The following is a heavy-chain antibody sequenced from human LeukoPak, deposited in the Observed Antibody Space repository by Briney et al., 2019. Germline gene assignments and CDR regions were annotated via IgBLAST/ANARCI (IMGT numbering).Heavy chain of an antibody. CDR2: ISVSGDQT. V-gene: IGHV3-23*01. J-gene: IGHJ4*02. CDR3: TKSKEVEATNRGLFDY. Sequence: PGGSLRLSCAASGFTFSNYAMSWVRQAPGKGLEWVSSISVSGDQTYYADSVKGRFTISRDNSKNTGYLQMNSLRAEDTAVYYCTKSKEVEATNRGLFDYWGQGTLVTVSS. CDR1: GFTFSNYA. D-gene: IGHD1-26*01.